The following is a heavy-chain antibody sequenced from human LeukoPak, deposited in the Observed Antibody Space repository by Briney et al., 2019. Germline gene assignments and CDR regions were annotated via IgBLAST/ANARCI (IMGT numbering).Heavy chain of an antibody. J-gene: IGHJ4*02. V-gene: IGHV3-11*06. D-gene: IGHD6-19*01. Sequence: GSLRLSCAASGFTFSDYYMSWIRQAPGKGLEWVSYISSSSSYTNYADSVKGRFTISRDNAKNSLYLQMNRLRAEDTAVYYCARGAVAGHFDYWGQGTLVTVSS. CDR1: GFTFSDYY. CDR3: ARGAVAGHFDY. CDR2: ISSSSSYT.